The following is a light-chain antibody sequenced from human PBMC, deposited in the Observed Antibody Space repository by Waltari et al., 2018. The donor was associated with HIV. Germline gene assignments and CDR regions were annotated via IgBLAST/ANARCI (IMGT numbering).Light chain of an antibody. CDR3: QQYNNWPPGT. CDR1: QSVSST. Sequence: EIVMTQSPATLSVSPGERATLSCRASQSVSSTLAWYQQKPRQAPRLLIYGASTRATGIPARCSGSGSGTEFSLTISSLQSEDFAVYYCQQYNNWPPGTFGGGTKVEIK. V-gene: IGKV3-15*01. CDR2: GAS. J-gene: IGKJ4*01.